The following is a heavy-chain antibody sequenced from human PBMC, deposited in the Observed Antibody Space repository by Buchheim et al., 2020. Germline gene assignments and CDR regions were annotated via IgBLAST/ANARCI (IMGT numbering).Heavy chain of an antibody. V-gene: IGHV3-74*01. J-gene: IGHJ4*02. CDR2: VNSDGSGT. CDR3: VKDLPNSGFAYDY. CDR1: GFTFSRYW. Sequence: EVQLVESGGGLVQPGGSLRLSCAASGFTFSRYWMHWVRQAPGKGLMWVSRVNSDGSGTGYADSVKGRFTISRDRAKNTLYLQMNSLRAEDTAVYYCVKDLPNSGFAYDYWGQGSL. D-gene: IGHD5-12*01.